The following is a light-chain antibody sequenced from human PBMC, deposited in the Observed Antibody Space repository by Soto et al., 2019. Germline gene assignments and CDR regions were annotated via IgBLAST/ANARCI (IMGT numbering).Light chain of an antibody. CDR3: QQYGSSNT. CDR2: TTS. J-gene: IGKJ2*01. Sequence: EIVLTQSPGTLSLSPGERATLTCTASQSVTSSCLAWYQRKPGQAPRLLIHTTSIRATDIPDRFSGSGSGTDFTLTISRLEPEDFAVYYCQQYGSSNTFGQGTKLEIK. V-gene: IGKV3-20*01. CDR1: QSVTSSC.